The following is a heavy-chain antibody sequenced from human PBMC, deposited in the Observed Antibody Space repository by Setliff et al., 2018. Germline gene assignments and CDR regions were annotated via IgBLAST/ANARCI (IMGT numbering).Heavy chain of an antibody. CDR1: GNIFTGHF. CDR3: ARDRGVFVVVQANVETAFDP. D-gene: IGHD2-2*01. V-gene: IGHV1-2*02. Sequence: ASVKVSCKASGNIFTGHFLHWVRQAPGQGLEWMGWINPDTGDTHYPVNFQGRVTLTRDTSISTAYMELRSLRSDDTAEYYCARDRGVFVVVQANVETAFDPWGQGTLVTVSS. CDR2: INPDTGDT. J-gene: IGHJ5*02.